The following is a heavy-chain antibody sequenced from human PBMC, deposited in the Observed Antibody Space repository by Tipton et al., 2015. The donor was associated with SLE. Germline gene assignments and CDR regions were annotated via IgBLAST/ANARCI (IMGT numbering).Heavy chain of an antibody. CDR2: IRGSGGST. CDR1: GVIFSTLA. V-gene: IGHV3-23*01. CDR3: ARDSVGLVDNYHYYYMDV. Sequence: SGVIFSTLAMSWVRQASGKGLEWVSGIRGSGGSTYYADSVKGRFTISRDNSKNTLYLQMNSLRAEDTAVYYCARDSVGLVDNYHYYYMDVWGKGTTVTISS. D-gene: IGHD1-26*01. J-gene: IGHJ6*03.